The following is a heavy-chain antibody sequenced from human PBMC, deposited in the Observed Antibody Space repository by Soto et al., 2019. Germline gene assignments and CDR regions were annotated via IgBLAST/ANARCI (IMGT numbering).Heavy chain of an antibody. V-gene: IGHV3-15*02. CDR3: ATSTYSYSYFRY. D-gene: IGHD5-18*01. Sequence: EVQLVESGGALVKPGESLRLSCAASGFTFSNAWMSWVRQAPGKGLEWVGRIKSKTEGGTTDHAAPVEGRFNVSGDDSKNTQYLLMNSLTAEETAVYYCATSTYSYSYFRYWRYGTLVTGS. CDR1: GFTFSNAW. CDR2: IKSKTEGGTT. J-gene: IGHJ4*01.